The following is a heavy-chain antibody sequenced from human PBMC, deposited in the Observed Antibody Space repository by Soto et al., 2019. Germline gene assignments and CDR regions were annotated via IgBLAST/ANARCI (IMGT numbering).Heavy chain of an antibody. CDR2: INHSGST. J-gene: IGHJ4*02. CDR1: GGSFSGYF. V-gene: IGHV4-34*01. D-gene: IGHD1-26*01. CDR3: ARGGVSGNFYAY. Sequence: QVQLQQWGAGLLKPSETLSLTCAVHGGSFSGYFWSWIRQAPGKGLEWIGEINHSGSTNYNASLKSRVTISVDTSKNQFSLRLTSVTAADTAVYYCARGGVSGNFYAYWGKGALVTVSS.